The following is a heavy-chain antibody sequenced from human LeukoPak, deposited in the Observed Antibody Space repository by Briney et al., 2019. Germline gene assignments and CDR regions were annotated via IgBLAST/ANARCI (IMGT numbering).Heavy chain of an antibody. CDR2: IYYSGST. D-gene: IGHD3-3*01. J-gene: IGHJ4*02. V-gene: IGHV4-59*01. CDR1: GGSIISYY. Sequence: SETLSLTCTVSGGSIISYYWSWIRQPPGKGLEWIGYIYYSGSTNYNPSLKSRVTISVDTSKNQFSLKLSSVTAADTAVYYCARAYWSGYYHFDYWGQGILVTVSS. CDR3: ARAYWSGYYHFDY.